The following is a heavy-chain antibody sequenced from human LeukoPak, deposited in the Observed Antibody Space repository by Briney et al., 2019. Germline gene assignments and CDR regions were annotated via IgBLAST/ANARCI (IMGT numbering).Heavy chain of an antibody. Sequence: PWGSLRLSCAASGFTFISYSRNWVRQPPGKGLEWISAISSSSSYIYYADSVKGRFTISRENAKNSLYLQMNSLRAEDTAVYYCARDSGSTVDAFDIWGQGTMVTVSS. J-gene: IGHJ3*02. CDR2: ISSSSSYI. CDR1: GFTFISYS. V-gene: IGHV3-21*01. CDR3: ARDSGSTVDAFDI. D-gene: IGHD4-17*01.